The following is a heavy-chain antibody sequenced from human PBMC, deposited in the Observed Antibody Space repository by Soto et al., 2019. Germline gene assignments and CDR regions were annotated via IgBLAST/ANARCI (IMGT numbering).Heavy chain of an antibody. CDR2: IIPILGTA. Sequence: SVKVSCKASGGTFSSYAISWVRQAPGQGLEWMGGIIPILGTANYAQKFQGRVTITADESTSTAYMELSSLRSEDTAVYYCASWIQLSYGMDVWGKGTTVTVAS. V-gene: IGHV1-69*13. D-gene: IGHD5-18*01. CDR1: GGTFSSYA. CDR3: ASWIQLSYGMDV. J-gene: IGHJ6*04.